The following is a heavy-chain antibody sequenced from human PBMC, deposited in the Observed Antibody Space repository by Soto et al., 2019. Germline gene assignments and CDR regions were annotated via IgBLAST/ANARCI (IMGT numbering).Heavy chain of an antibody. J-gene: IGHJ6*02. Sequence: QVQLVESGGGVVQPGRSLRLSCAASGFTFRKYGMHWVRQAPGKGLEWLAVISDDGYNKYYADSVKGRFPISRDNSENTLYLQMNSVRADDTAVYYCAKVFYIGVPDTTYSYFGMDVWGQGTTVTVSS. CDR3: AKVFYIGVPDTTYSYFGMDV. CDR1: GFTFRKYG. V-gene: IGHV3-30*18. D-gene: IGHD2-2*01. CDR2: ISDDGYNK.